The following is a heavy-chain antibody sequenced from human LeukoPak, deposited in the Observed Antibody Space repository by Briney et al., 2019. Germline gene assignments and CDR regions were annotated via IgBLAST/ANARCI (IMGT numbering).Heavy chain of an antibody. V-gene: IGHV3-20*04. Sequence: GRSLRLSCAASGFTFSSYGMHWVRQAPGKGLEWVSGINWNGGSTGYADSVKGRFTISRDNAKNSLYLQMNSLRAEDTALYYCARDSYGDYGEVGDYWGQGTLVTVSS. D-gene: IGHD4-17*01. CDR3: ARDSYGDYGEVGDY. CDR2: INWNGGST. J-gene: IGHJ4*02. CDR1: GFTFSSYG.